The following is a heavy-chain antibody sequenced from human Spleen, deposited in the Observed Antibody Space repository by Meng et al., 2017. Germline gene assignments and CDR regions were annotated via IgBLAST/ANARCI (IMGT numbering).Heavy chain of an antibody. CDR3: ATSHIGSSYIQH. D-gene: IGHD1-26*01. Sequence: GSLRLSCVVSGGSFSDYYWSWIRQPPGKGLEWIGEINHSGSTNYNPSLESRATISVDTSQNNLSLKLSSVTAADSAVYYCATSHIGSSYIQHWGQGTLVTVSS. V-gene: IGHV4-34*01. CDR2: INHSGST. CDR1: GGSFSDYY. J-gene: IGHJ1*01.